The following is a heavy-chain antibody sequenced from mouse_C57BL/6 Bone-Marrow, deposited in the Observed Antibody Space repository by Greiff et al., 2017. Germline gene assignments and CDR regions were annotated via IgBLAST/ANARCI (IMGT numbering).Heavy chain of an antibody. D-gene: IGHD1-1*01. CDR2: IHPNSGST. Sequence: QVQLQQPGAELVKPGASVKLSCKASGYTFTSYWMHWVKQRPGQGLEWIGMIHPNSGSTNYNEKFKSKATLTVDKSSSTAYMQLSSLPSEVSAVFYGVRCPAYEDGRTLHCAYWYFDVWGTGTTVTVSS. J-gene: IGHJ1*03. V-gene: IGHV1-64*01. CDR1: GYTFTSYW. CDR3: VRCPAYEDGRTLHCAYWYFDV.